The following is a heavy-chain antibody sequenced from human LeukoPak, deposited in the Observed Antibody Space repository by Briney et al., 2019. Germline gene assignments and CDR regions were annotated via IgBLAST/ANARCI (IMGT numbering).Heavy chain of an antibody. CDR1: GFTFSSYA. V-gene: IGHV3-23*01. D-gene: IGHD3-9*01. CDR2: ISGSGGST. CDR3: ARVAHFDRGMDV. Sequence: GGSLRLSCAASGFTFSSYAMSWVRQAPGKGLEWVSAISGSGGSTYYADSVKGRFTISRDNTKKTLDLEMNSLRAEDTAVYFCARVAHFDRGMDVWGQGTTVIVSS. J-gene: IGHJ6*02.